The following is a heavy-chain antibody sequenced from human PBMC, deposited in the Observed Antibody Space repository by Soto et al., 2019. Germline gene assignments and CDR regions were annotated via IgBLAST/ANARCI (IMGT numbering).Heavy chain of an antibody. Sequence: SVKVSCKASGFTFTSSAVQWVRQARGQRLEWIGWIVVGSGNTNYAQKFQERVTITRDMSTSTAYMELSSLRSEDTAVYYCAADYCSGGSCYSGYYYGMDVWGQGTTVTVYS. CDR3: AADYCSGGSCYSGYYYGMDV. V-gene: IGHV1-58*01. J-gene: IGHJ6*02. D-gene: IGHD2-15*01. CDR2: IVVGSGNT. CDR1: GFTFTSSA.